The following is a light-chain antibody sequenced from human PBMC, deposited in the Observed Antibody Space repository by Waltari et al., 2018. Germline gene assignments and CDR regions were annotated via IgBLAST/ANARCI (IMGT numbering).Light chain of an antibody. CDR1: TTDVGGLND. V-gene: IGLV2-14*01. J-gene: IGLJ3*02. CDR2: TVN. Sequence: QSALTQPVSVSGSPGQSITISCRGTTTDVGGLNDVPWYQQNPGKDPTLMISTVNKRRSGVSKRFYGSKSGNTASQTSSGLQAEDEADYYCSSYTTDSTGVFGGGTKLTVL. CDR3: SSYTTDSTGV.